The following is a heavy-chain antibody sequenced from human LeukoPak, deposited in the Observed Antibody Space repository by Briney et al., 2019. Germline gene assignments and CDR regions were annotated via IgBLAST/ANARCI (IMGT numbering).Heavy chain of an antibody. D-gene: IGHD6-13*01. V-gene: IGHV4-34*01. CDR2: INHSGST. J-gene: IGHJ4*02. CDR1: GGSFSGYY. CDR3: ARAGIAAADY. Sequence: PSETLSLTCAVYGGSFSGYYWSWIRQPPGKGLEWIGEINHSGSTNYNPSLKSRVTISVDTSKNQFSLKLSSVTAADTAVYYCARAGIAAADYWGQGTLVTVSS.